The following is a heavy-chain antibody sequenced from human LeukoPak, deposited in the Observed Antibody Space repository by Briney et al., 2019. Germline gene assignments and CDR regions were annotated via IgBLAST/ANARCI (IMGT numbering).Heavy chain of an antibody. CDR3: ARRIAGTATGGYFEP. V-gene: IGHV3-21*01. Sequence: GGSLRLSCAASGFTLSSYSMNWVRQAPGEGLEWVSSSSSRSSYIYDADSVKCRFTISRDNAKSSLYLQMNSLRADDTAVYYCARRIAGTATGGYFEPWGRGTLVSVSS. CDR1: GFTLSSYS. CDR2: SSSRSSYI. D-gene: IGHD6-19*01. J-gene: IGHJ2*01.